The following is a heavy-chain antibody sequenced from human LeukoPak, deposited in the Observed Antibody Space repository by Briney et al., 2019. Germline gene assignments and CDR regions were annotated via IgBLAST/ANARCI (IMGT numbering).Heavy chain of an antibody. CDR2: ISSNGGST. D-gene: IGHD6-13*01. CDR1: GFTFGSYA. J-gene: IGHJ4*02. CDR3: VKVWAAAGTFDY. V-gene: IGHV3-64D*06. Sequence: GGSLRLSCSASGFTFGSYAMHWVRQAPGKGLEYVSAISSNGGSTYYADSVKGRFTISRDDSKNTLYLQMSSLRAEDTAVYYCVKVWAAAGTFDYWGQGTLVTVSS.